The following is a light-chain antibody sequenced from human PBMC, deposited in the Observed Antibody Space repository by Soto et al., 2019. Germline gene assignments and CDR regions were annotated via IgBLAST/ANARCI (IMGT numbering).Light chain of an antibody. J-gene: IGLJ1*01. CDR3: SSHTSTSTPPYV. Sequence: QSALTNAASVSGSPGQAISISCPGTSGDVGGYDYVSWYLHHPGEAPKLMIYDVSNRPSGVSNRFSGSKSGNTASLTISGLQAEDEADYYCSSHTSTSTPPYVFGTGTKVTGL. CDR1: SGDVGGYDY. CDR2: DVS. V-gene: IGLV2-14*03.